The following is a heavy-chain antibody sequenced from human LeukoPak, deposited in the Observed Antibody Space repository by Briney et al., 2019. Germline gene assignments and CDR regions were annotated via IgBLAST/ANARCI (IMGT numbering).Heavy chain of an antibody. D-gene: IGHD3-22*01. CDR1: GFTFSTYE. J-gene: IGHJ4*02. V-gene: IGHV3-48*03. CDR3: ARVEKKYYYDTSSYFDY. Sequence: QPGGSLRLSCAASGFTFSTYEMNWVRQAPGKGLEWVSYISSSGSTIYYADSVEGRFTISRDNAKNSLYLQMNSLRAEDMAVYYCARVEKKYYYDTSSYFDYWGQGTLVTVSS. CDR2: ISSSGSTI.